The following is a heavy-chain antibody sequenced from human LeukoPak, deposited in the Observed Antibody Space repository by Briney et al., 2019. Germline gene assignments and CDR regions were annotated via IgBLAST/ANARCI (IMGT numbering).Heavy chain of an antibody. Sequence: SVKVSCKASGYTFTGYYMHWVRQAPGHGLEWMGWINPNSGGTNYAQKFQGRVTITTDESTSTAYMELSSLRSEDTAVYYCARDHSGYDYWFDPWGQGTLVTVSS. J-gene: IGHJ5*02. CDR3: ARDHSGYDYWFDP. CDR1: GYTFTGYY. V-gene: IGHV1-2*02. CDR2: INPNSGGT. D-gene: IGHD5-12*01.